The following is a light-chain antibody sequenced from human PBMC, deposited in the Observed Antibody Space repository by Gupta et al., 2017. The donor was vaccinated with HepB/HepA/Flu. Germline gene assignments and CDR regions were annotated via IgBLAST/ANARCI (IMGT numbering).Light chain of an antibody. V-gene: IGKV1-33*01. CDR3: QQYDDLPYT. J-gene: IGKJ2*01. Sequence: DIQMTQSPSSLSASVGDRVTITCQASQDISNYLNWYQKKPGRAPNLLLYDASNLETGVSSRFSGSGSGTHFSLTISSLQPEDIAIYYCQQYDDLPYTFGRGTKLEIK. CDR2: DAS. CDR1: QDISNY.